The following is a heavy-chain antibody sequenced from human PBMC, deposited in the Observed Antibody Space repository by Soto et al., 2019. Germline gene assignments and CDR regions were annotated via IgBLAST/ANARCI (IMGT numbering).Heavy chain of an antibody. J-gene: IGHJ5*02. D-gene: IGHD6-6*01. CDR1: GYTFTSFG. Sequence: SLKVSCKASGYTFTSFGITWVRQAPGQDLEWMGWISAYNGDTNYAPRLQGRVTMTTDTSTTTVYMELKNLKSDDTAVYYCARDQEYSTSGLYWFDLWGQGTLVTVSS. V-gene: IGHV1-18*04. CDR3: ARDQEYSTSGLYWFDL. CDR2: ISAYNGDT.